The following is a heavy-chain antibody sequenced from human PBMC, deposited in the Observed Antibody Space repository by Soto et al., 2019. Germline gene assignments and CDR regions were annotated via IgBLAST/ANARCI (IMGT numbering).Heavy chain of an antibody. CDR3: ARLRLRIVGATTTSSYYYGMAV. CDR2: INHSGST. V-gene: IGHV4-34*01. J-gene: IGHJ6*02. CDR1: GWSLSDHC. D-gene: IGHD1-26*01. Sequence: PSDPLFLSLAGGGWSLSDHCWSWFRQAPGKGLEWTGEINHSGSTNHNPSLKSRVTISVDTSKNQFSLKLSSVTAADTAVYYCARLRLRIVGATTTSSYYYGMAVSAHGPTLP.